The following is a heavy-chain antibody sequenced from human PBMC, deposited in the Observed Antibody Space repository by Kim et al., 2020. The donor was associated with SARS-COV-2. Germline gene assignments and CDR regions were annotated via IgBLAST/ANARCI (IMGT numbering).Heavy chain of an antibody. CDR1: GYTFTSYY. CDR2: INPSGGST. V-gene: IGHV1-46*01. J-gene: IGHJ5*02. CDR3: ARPYSSSWYSPYNWFDP. Sequence: ASVKVSCKASGYTFTSYYMHWVRQAPGQGLEWMGIINPSGGSTSYAQKFQGRVTMTRDTSTSTVYMELSSLRSEDTAVYYCARPYSSSWYSPYNWFDPWGQGTLVTVSS. D-gene: IGHD6-13*01.